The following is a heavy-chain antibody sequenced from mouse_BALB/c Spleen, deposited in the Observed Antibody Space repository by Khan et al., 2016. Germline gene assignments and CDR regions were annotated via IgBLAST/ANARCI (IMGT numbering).Heavy chain of an antibody. Sequence: VQLQQSGAELVKPGASVKLSCTASGFNFKDTYMHWVKQRPEQGLEWIGRIDPANGNTKYDPKFQGKATITADTSSNTAYLQLSSLTSEDSAVYYCARSGAQYYYAMDYWGQGTSVTVSS. D-gene: IGHD3-1*01. CDR1: GFNFKDTY. CDR2: IDPANGNT. J-gene: IGHJ4*01. V-gene: IGHV14-3*02. CDR3: ARSGAQYYYAMDY.